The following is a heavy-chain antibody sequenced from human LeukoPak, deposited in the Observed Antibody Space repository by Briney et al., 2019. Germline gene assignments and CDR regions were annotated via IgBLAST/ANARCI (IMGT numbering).Heavy chain of an antibody. Sequence: PGGSLRLSCAASGFTFSRCWMSWVRQAPGKGLEWVAVISYDGSNKYYADSVKGRFTISRDNSKNTLYLQMNSLRAEDTAVYYCVRGGGRDGQNWFDPWGQGTLVTVSS. V-gene: IGHV3-30*03. J-gene: IGHJ5*02. CDR3: VRGGGRDGQNWFDP. CDR1: GFTFSRCW. CDR2: ISYDGSNK. D-gene: IGHD5-24*01.